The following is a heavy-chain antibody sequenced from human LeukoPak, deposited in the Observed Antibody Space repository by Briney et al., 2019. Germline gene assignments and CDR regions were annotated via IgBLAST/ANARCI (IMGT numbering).Heavy chain of an antibody. CDR2: ISGSGGST. Sequence: GGSLRLSCAASGFPSGFTFSSYSMNWVRQAPGKGLEWVSAISGSGGSTYYADSVKGRFTISRDNSKNALYLQMNSLRAEDTAVYYCAKFPMSVTDDYWGQGTLVTVSS. CDR3: AKFPMSVTDDY. J-gene: IGHJ4*02. CDR1: GFTFSSYS. D-gene: IGHD4-17*01. V-gene: IGHV3-23*01.